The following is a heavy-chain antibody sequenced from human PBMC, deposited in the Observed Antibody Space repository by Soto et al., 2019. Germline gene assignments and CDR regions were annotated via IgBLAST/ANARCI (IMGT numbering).Heavy chain of an antibody. V-gene: IGHV4-59*08. CDR3: ARHEKGSSFDH. CDR1: GGSIGRYY. Sequence: SETLSLTCSVSGGSIGRYYWRWIRQSPGKGLEWIGFIYDSENTNYNPSLKSRVTISGDTSKNQLSLTLSSVTAADTAIYYCARHEKGSSFDHWGQGALVTVSS. J-gene: IGHJ4*02. CDR2: IYDSENT.